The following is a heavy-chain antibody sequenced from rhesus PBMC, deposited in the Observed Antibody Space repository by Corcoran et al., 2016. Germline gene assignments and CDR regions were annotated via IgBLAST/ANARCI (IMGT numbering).Heavy chain of an antibody. CDR2: ISFSGST. Sequence: QVQLQESGPGVVKPSETLSLTCAVSGGSISDSYRWSWIRQPPGKGLEWIGYISFSGSTSYNPSLKSLVTISTDTSKNQFSLKLSSVTAADTAVYYCARDHDSGYYGPFDYWGQGVLVTVSS. CDR1: GGSISDSYR. CDR3: ARDHDSGYYGPFDY. D-gene: IGHD3-28*01. J-gene: IGHJ4*01. V-gene: IGHV4S10*01.